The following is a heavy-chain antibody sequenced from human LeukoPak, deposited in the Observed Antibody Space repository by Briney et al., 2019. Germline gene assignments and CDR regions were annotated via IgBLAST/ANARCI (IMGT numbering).Heavy chain of an antibody. CDR3: ARLVHYYYYMDV. J-gene: IGHJ6*03. CDR2: IYHSGST. D-gene: IGHD2-8*02. V-gene: IGHV4-4*02. CDR1: GGSISSSNW. Sequence: SETLSLTCVVSGGSISSSNWWSWVRQPPEKGLEWIGEIYHSGSTNYNPSLKSRVTISVDTSKNQFSLKLSSVTAADTAVYYCARLVHYYYYMDVWGKGTTVTISS.